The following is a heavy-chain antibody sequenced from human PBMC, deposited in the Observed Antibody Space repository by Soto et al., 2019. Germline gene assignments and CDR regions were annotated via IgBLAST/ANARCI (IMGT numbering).Heavy chain of an antibody. D-gene: IGHD5-12*01. V-gene: IGHV4-59*01. CDR3: ARVSLSRGYSGYDPPFFDY. Sequence: SETLSLTCTVSGGSISSYYWSWIRQPPGKGLEWIGYIYYSGSTNYDPSLKSRVTISVDTSKNQFSLKLSSVTAADTAVYYCARVSLSRGYSGYDPPFFDYWGQGTLVTVSS. CDR2: IYYSGST. CDR1: GGSISSYY. J-gene: IGHJ4*02.